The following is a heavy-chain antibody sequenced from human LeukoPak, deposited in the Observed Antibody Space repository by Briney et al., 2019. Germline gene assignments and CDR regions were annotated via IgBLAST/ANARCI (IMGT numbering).Heavy chain of an antibody. CDR1: GFTFSSYA. D-gene: IGHD3-22*01. CDR3: AKSKDYFDSSGFYFDY. V-gene: IGHV3-23*01. Sequence: PGGSLRLSRAASGFTFSSYAMSWVRQAPGKGLEWVSSFNGRGGGTYYADSVKGRFTISRDNSKNTLYLQMNSLRAEDTAVYYCAKSKDYFDSSGFYFDYWGQGTLVTVSS. CDR2: FNGRGGGT. J-gene: IGHJ4*02.